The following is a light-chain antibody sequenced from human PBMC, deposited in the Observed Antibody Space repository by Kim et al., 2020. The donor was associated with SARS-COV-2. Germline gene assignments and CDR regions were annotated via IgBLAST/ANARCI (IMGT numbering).Light chain of an antibody. CDR3: QQANSLPLT. J-gene: IGKJ4*01. Sequence: ASVRDRFTITCRASQGITSWLAWSQQKPGKAPKLLIYAASSLQSGVQSRFSGSGSGTDFTLTISSLQPEDFATYYCQQANSLPLTFGGETKVDIK. CDR1: QGITSW. V-gene: IGKV1-12*01. CDR2: AAS.